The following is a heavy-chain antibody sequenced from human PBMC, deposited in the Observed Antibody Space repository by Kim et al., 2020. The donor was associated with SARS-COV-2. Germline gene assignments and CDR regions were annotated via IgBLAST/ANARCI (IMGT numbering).Heavy chain of an antibody. CDR2: ISSSSSYI. CDR3: ARDLVLVGEYSSEGEFDY. D-gene: IGHD6-19*01. J-gene: IGHJ4*02. V-gene: IGHV3-21*01. Sequence: GGSLRLSCAASGFTFSSYSMNWVRQAPGKGLEWVSSISSSSSYIYYADSVKGRFTISRDNAKNSLYLQMNSLRAEDTAVYYCARDLVLVGEYSSEGEFDYWGQGTLVTVSS. CDR1: GFTFSSYS.